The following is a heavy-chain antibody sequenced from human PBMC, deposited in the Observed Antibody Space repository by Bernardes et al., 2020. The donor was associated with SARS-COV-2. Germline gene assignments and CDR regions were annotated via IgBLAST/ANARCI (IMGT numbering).Heavy chain of an antibody. CDR3: AGAGSYGYYYYYGMDV. J-gene: IGHJ6*02. V-gene: IGHV1-2*04. CDR1: GYTFTGYY. CDR2: INPNSGGT. D-gene: IGHD1-26*01. Sequence: AAVKVSCKASGYTFTGYYMHWVRQAPGQGLEWMGWINPNSGGTNYAQKFQGWVTMTRDTSISTAYMELSRLRSDDTAVYYCAGAGSYGYYYYYGMDVWGQGTTVTVSS.